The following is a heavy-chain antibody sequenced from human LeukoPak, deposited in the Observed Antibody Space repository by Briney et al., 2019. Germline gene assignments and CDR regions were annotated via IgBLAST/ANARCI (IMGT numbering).Heavy chain of an antibody. D-gene: IGHD6-19*01. CDR1: GFTFSSYG. CDR3: AKSLYSSGWSDY. J-gene: IGHJ4*02. CDR2: IRYDGSNK. Sequence: GGSLRLSSAASGFTFSSYGMHWVRQAPGKGLEWVAFIRYDGSNKYYADSVKGRFTISRDNAKNSLYLQMNSLRAEDTAVYYCAKSLYSSGWSDYWGQGTLVTVSS. V-gene: IGHV3-30*02.